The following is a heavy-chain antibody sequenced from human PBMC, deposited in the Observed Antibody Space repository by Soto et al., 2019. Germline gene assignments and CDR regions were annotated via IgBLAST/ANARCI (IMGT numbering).Heavy chain of an antibody. V-gene: IGHV3-30*03. CDR3: ARERKRPYGSDALDI. J-gene: IGHJ3*02. D-gene: IGHD3-10*01. CDR2: TSYYGSNK. Sequence: KGLEWVAVTSYYGSNKYYADSVKGRFTISRDNSKNTLDLQMNSLRAEDTAVYYFARERKRPYGSDALDISGERTLLS.